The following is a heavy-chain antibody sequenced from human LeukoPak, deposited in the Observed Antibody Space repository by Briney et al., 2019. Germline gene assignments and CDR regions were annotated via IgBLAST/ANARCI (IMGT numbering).Heavy chain of an antibody. D-gene: IGHD4-17*01. V-gene: IGHV3-30*02. CDR3: ARAGTVTTHFDY. CDR2: IRFDGSNK. CDR1: GFTFSGHD. J-gene: IGHJ4*02. Sequence: GGSLRLSCAASGFTFSGHDMHWVRQAPGKGLEWVAFIRFDGSNKYYADSVKGRFTISRDNSKNTLYLQMNSLRAEDTAVYYCARAGTVTTHFDYWGQGTLVTVSS.